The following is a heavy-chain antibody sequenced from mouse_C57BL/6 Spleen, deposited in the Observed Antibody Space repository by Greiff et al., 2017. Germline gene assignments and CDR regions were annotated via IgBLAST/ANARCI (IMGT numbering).Heavy chain of an antibody. V-gene: IGHV14-2*01. J-gene: IGHJ4*01. CDR2: IDPEDGDT. Sequence: EVQLQQSGAELVKPGASVKLSCTASGFNIKDYYMHWVKQRTEQGLEWIGRIDPEDGDTKYAPKFQGKATITADTSSNTAYLQLSSLTSEDTAVYYCARSDDGYYAMDYWGQGTSVTVSS. CDR1: GFNIKDYY. CDR3: ARSDDGYYAMDY. D-gene: IGHD2-3*01.